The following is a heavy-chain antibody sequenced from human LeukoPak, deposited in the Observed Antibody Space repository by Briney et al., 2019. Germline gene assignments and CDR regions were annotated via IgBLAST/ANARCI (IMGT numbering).Heavy chain of an antibody. J-gene: IGHJ4*02. Sequence: GESLKISCQGSGYTFTDYWISWVRQMPGKGLEWLGIIYPGDSTTRYSPSFQGQVTMSADKSISTAYLQWSSLKASDTAMYYCASSLRRSSGWSTSDYWGQGTLVTVSS. V-gene: IGHV5-51*01. CDR1: GYTFTDYW. CDR3: ASSLRRSSGWSTSDY. D-gene: IGHD6-19*01. CDR2: IYPGDSTT.